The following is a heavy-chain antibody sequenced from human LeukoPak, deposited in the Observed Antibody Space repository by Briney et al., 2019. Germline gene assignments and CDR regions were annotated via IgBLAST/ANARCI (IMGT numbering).Heavy chain of an antibody. J-gene: IGHJ6*03. CDR2: INPNSGGT. V-gene: IGHV1-2*02. CDR3: ARTNYDILTGYHHYYYYYMDV. CDR1: GYTFTGYY. D-gene: IGHD3-9*01. Sequence: ASVKVSCKASGYTFTGYYMHWVRQAPGQGLEWMGWINPNSGGTNYAQKFQGRVTMTRDTSISTAYMEPSRLRSDDTAVYCCARTNYDILTGYHHYYYYYMDVWGKGTTVTVSS.